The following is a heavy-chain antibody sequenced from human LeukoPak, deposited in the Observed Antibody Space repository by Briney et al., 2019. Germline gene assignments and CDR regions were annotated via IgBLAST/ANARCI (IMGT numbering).Heavy chain of an antibody. J-gene: IGHJ4*02. V-gene: IGHV1-2*06. CDR3: ARGDILTGYGY. CDR1: GGTFSSYA. Sequence: EASVKVSCKASGGTFSSYAISWVRQAPGQGLEWMGRINPNSGGTNYAQKFQGRVTMTRDTSISTAYMELSRLRSDDTAVYYCARGDILTGYGYWGQGTLVTVSS. D-gene: IGHD3-9*01. CDR2: INPNSGGT.